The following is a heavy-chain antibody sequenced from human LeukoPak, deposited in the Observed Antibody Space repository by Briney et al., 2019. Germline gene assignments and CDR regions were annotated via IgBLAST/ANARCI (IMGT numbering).Heavy chain of an antibody. CDR3: AGGLGSGWRY. D-gene: IGHD6-19*01. V-gene: IGHV3-48*03. J-gene: IGHJ4*02. CDR1: EFAFSSYE. CDR2: ITNTGNTI. Sequence: GGSLRLSCTTSEFAFSSYEMNWIRQAPGKGLEWVSYITNTGNTIYYADSVKGRFTISRDNAKNSLYLQMNSLRAEDMALYYCAGGLGSGWRYWGQGTLVTVSS.